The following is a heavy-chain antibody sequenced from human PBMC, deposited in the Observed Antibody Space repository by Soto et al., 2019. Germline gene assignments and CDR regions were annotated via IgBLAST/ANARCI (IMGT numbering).Heavy chain of an antibody. V-gene: IGHV3-23*01. CDR3: AKDRERYQLWSGFDP. J-gene: IGHJ5*02. D-gene: IGHD2-2*01. CDR2: ISGSGGST. Sequence: GGSLRLSCAASGFTFSSYAMSWVRQPPGKGLEWVSAISGSGGSTYYADSVKGRFTISRDNSKNTLYLQMNSLRAEDTAVYYCAKDRERYQLWSGFDPWGQGTLVTVSS. CDR1: GFTFSSYA.